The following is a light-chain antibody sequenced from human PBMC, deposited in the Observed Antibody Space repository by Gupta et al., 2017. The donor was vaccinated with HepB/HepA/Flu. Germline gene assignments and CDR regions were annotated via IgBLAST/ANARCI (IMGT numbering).Light chain of an antibody. Sequence: EIVLTQSPATLSLSPGERPTLSCRASQSLSSYLAWYQQKPGQAPRLLIYDTSNRATGIPARFSGSGSGTDFTLTISSREPEDFAVYYCQQRSNWPPYTFAQGTKLEIK. CDR1: QSLSSY. V-gene: IGKV3-11*01. CDR2: DTS. CDR3: QQRSNWPPYT. J-gene: IGKJ2*01.